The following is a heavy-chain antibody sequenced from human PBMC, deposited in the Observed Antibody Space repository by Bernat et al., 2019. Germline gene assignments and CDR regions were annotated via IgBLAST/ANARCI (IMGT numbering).Heavy chain of an antibody. V-gene: IGHV4-59*01. CDR2: FYYTGST. J-gene: IGHJ4*02. D-gene: IGHD6-25*01. CDR3: ARAPGITAAAHPRFDY. CDR1: GGSIGSYY. Sequence: QVQLQESGPGLVKPSETLSPTCTVSGGSIGSYYCTWIRQPPGKGLGWIGDFYYTGSTNYNPALKSRVTISVDTSKKQVSLKLSSVTAADAAVYYCARAPGITAAAHPRFDYWGQGTLVTVSS.